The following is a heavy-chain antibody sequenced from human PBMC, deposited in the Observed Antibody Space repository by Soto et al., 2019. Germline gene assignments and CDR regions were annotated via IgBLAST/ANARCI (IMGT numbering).Heavy chain of an antibody. J-gene: IGHJ5*02. V-gene: IGHV1-3*01. Sequence: QVQLVQSGAEVKKPGASVKVSCKASGYTFTSYAMHWVRQAPGQRIEWMGWINAGNGNTKYSQKFQGRVTITRDTSASTAYMELSSLRSEYTAVYYCAREGYYYGSGSPPTGGWFDPWGQGTLVTVSS. CDR3: AREGYYYGSGSPPTGGWFDP. CDR1: GYTFTSYA. CDR2: INAGNGNT. D-gene: IGHD3-10*01.